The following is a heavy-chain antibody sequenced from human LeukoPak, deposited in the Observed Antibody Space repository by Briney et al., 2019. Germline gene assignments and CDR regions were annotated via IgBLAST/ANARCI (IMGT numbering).Heavy chain of an antibody. V-gene: IGHV1-2*06. CDR1: GYTFTGYY. CDR2: INPNSGGT. D-gene: IGHD3-22*01. Sequence: ASVKVSCKASGYTFTGYYMHWVRQAPGQGLEWMRRINPNSGGTNYAQKFQGRVTMTRDTSISTAYMELSRLRSDDTAVYYCARDLQYTYYYDSSGPAAFDIWGQGTMVTVSS. J-gene: IGHJ3*02. CDR3: ARDLQYTYYYDSSGPAAFDI.